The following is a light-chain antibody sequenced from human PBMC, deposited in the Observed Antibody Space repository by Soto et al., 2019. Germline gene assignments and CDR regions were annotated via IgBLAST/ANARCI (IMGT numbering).Light chain of an antibody. CDR2: DAS. CDR3: QQYNKDWT. CDR1: QSISSW. V-gene: IGKV1-5*01. J-gene: IGKJ1*01. Sequence: DIQMTQSPSTLSASVGDRVTITCRASQSISSWLAWYQQKPGKAPKLLIYDASSLESGVPSRFSGSGSATEFTLTSSSLQPDEVANYYCQQYNKDWTCGQGTRVEIK.